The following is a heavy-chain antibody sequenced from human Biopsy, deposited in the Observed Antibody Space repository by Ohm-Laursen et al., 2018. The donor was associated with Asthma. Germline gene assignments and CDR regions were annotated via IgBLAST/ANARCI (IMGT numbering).Heavy chain of an antibody. V-gene: IGHV3-11*01. CDR3: ARVFESSEWGPFYHFGLDV. J-gene: IGHJ6*02. Sequence: SLRLSCSASGFTFSRYDMSWVRQAPGKGLEWVSSISSSGSTTYPAESVKGRFTISRDNAQKSLFLQMGSLRAEDTAIYYFARVFESSEWGPFYHFGLDVWGQGTTVAVSS. CDR2: ISSSGSTT. D-gene: IGHD6-25*01. CDR1: GFTFSRYD.